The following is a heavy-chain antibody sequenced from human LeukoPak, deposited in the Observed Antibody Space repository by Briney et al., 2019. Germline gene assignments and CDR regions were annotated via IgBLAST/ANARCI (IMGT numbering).Heavy chain of an antibody. Sequence: GGSLRLSCAASGFTFSSYWVSWVRQAPGKGLEWVANIQQDGSEKYYVDSVKGRFTISRDNAKNSLYLQMSSLRAEDTAVYYCAREKLRGLRYYYGMDVWGQGTTVTVSS. D-gene: IGHD5-18*01. J-gene: IGHJ6*02. V-gene: IGHV3-7*01. CDR3: AREKLRGLRYYYGMDV. CDR2: IQQDGSEK. CDR1: GFTFSSYW.